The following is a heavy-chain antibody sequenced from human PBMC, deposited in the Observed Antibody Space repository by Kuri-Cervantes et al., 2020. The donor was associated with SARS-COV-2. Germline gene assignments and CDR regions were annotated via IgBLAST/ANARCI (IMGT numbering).Heavy chain of an antibody. CDR2: ISSSGSTI. V-gene: IGHV3-11*04. Sequence: GESLKISCAASGFTFSDYYMSWIRQAPGKGLEWVSYISSSGSTIYYADSVKGRFAISRDNVKNSVLLQMDSLRVDDTAVYYCVTLGAYWGQGVLVTVSS. CDR3: VTLGAY. CDR1: GFTFSDYY. J-gene: IGHJ4*02.